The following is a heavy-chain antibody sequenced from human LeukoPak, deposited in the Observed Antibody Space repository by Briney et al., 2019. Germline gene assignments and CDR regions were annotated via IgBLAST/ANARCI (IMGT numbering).Heavy chain of an antibody. D-gene: IGHD3-3*01. Sequence: PSETLSLTCTVSGGSISSSSYYWGWIRQPPGKGLEWIGSIYYSGSTYYNPSLKSRVTISVDTSKNQFSLKLSSVTAADTAVYYCARHPTVLRFLEWFDFDYWGQGTLVTVSS. J-gene: IGHJ4*02. V-gene: IGHV4-39*01. CDR3: ARHPTVLRFLEWFDFDY. CDR2: IYYSGST. CDR1: GGSISSSSYY.